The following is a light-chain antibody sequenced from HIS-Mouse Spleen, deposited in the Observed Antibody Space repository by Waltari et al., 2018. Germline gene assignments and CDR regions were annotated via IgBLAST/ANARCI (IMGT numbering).Light chain of an antibody. CDR3: QVWDSSSDHWV. J-gene: IGLJ3*02. CDR1: NMGSKS. V-gene: IGLV3-21*04. CDR2: YDS. Sequence: SYVLTQPPSVSVAPGKTARITCGGKNMGSKSVHWYQQTPGQAPVLVVYYDSDRPSGIPERFSGSNSGNTATLTISRVEAGDEADYYCQVWDSSSDHWVFGGGTKLTVL.